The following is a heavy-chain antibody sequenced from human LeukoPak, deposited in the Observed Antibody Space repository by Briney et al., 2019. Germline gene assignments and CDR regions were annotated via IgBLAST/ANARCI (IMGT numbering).Heavy chain of an antibody. Sequence: GSSVKVSCKASGGTFSSYAIGWVRQAPGQGLEWMGGIIPIFGTANYAQKFQGRVTITADKSTSTAYMELSSLRSEDTAVYCCAGAYYYGSGSYYTLGGFDYWGQGTLVTVSS. CDR2: IIPIFGTA. V-gene: IGHV1-69*06. CDR3: AGAYYYGSGSYYTLGGFDY. J-gene: IGHJ4*02. CDR1: GGTFSSYA. D-gene: IGHD3-10*01.